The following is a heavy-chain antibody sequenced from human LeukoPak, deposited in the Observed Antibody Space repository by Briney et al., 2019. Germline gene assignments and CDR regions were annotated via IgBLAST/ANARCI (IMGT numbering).Heavy chain of an antibody. J-gene: IGHJ3*02. D-gene: IGHD1-26*01. Sequence: GGSLRLSRAASGFTFSSYWMSSVRQAPGKGLEWVANIKKDGSEKYYVDSVKGRFTISRDNAKNSLYLQMNSLRAEDTAVYYCARDTLLGSAHAFDIWGQGAMVTVSS. CDR3: ARDTLLGSAHAFDI. CDR2: IKKDGSEK. V-gene: IGHV3-7*01. CDR1: GFTFSSYW.